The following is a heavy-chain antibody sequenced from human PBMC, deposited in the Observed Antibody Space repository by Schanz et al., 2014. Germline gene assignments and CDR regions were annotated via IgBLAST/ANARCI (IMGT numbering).Heavy chain of an antibody. Sequence: QVQLVESGGGVVQPGGSLRLSCAASGFTFSSYGMHWVRQAPGKGLEWLAVIWFDGTNKYNADSVKGRFTISRDTSKNTLYLLLNSLRAEDTAVYYCARDQYYFGSGNPFDIWGQGTMXTVSS. CDR2: IWFDGTNK. D-gene: IGHD3-10*01. CDR1: GFTFSSYG. V-gene: IGHV3-33*01. J-gene: IGHJ3*02. CDR3: ARDQYYFGSGNPFDI.